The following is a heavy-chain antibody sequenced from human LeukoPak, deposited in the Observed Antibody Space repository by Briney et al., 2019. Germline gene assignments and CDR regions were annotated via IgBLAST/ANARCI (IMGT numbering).Heavy chain of an antibody. J-gene: IGHJ4*02. Sequence: ASVKLSCKASGSTFTGYYMHWVRQAPGQGLEWVGWVNPNSGGTNYAQKFQGRVTMSRDTSISTAYMELSRLRSDDAAVYYCARGTPTMVRGVGQGYYWGQGTLVTVSS. V-gene: IGHV1-2*02. D-gene: IGHD3-10*01. CDR3: ARGTPTMVRGVGQGYY. CDR1: GSTFTGYY. CDR2: VNPNSGGT.